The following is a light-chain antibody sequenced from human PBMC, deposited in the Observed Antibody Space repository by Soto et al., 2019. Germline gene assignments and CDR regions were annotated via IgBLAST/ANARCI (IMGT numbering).Light chain of an antibody. CDR2: GAS. V-gene: IGKV3-20*01. J-gene: IGKJ1*01. Sequence: EIVLTQSPGTLSLSPGERATLSCRASQSVSSSHLAWYQQKPGQAPRLLIYGASTRATGIPDRFSGSGSGTDFTLTISRLEPEDFAVYYCQQYGTSPTCTFGQGTKVEI. CDR3: QQYGTSPTCT. CDR1: QSVSSSH.